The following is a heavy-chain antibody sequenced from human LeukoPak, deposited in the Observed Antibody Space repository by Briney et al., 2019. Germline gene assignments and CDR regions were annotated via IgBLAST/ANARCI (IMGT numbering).Heavy chain of an antibody. V-gene: IGHV3-9*01. J-gene: IGHJ4*02. CDR3: AKDLGYYGSGSHPLDY. Sequence: GRSLRLSCAASGFTFDDYAMHWVRQAPGKGLEWVSGISWNSGSIGYADSVKGRFTISRDNAKNSLYLQMNSLRAEDTVLYYCAKDLGYYGSGSHPLDYWGQGTLVTVSS. CDR2: ISWNSGSI. D-gene: IGHD3-10*01. CDR1: GFTFDDYA.